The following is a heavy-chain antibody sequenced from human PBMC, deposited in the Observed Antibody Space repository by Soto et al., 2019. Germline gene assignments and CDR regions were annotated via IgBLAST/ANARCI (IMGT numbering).Heavy chain of an antibody. V-gene: IGHV1-69*12. CDR3: ARDKDRQQLGGNYYYILDV. Sequence: QVQLVQSGAEVKKPGSSVKASCKASGGTFSTSAISWVRQAPGQGLEWVGGIMPVFPTPDYAQKFQGRVTITADESTTTAYLELTSLRTDDTAVYYCARDKDRQQLGGNYYYILDVWGQGTAITVSS. J-gene: IGHJ6*02. CDR2: IMPVFPTP. CDR1: GGTFSTSA. D-gene: IGHD3-3*02.